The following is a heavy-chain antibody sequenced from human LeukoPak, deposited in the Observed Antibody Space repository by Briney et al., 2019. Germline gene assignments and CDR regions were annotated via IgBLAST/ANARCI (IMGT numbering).Heavy chain of an antibody. CDR2: ISGGGDIT. Sequence: GGSLRLSCAASGFNFANHAMSWVRQTPGKGLEWVSAISGGGDITYYADSVTGRFTISRDNSKNTLYLQMNSLRGEDTAVYYCARGGGPPTTYFDYWGQGTLVTVSS. J-gene: IGHJ4*02. CDR1: GFNFANHA. D-gene: IGHD2/OR15-2a*01. CDR3: ARGGGPPTTYFDY. V-gene: IGHV3-23*01.